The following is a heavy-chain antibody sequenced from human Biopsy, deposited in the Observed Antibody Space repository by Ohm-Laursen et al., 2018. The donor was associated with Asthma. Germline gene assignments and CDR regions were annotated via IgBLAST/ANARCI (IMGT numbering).Heavy chain of an antibody. Sequence: GSSVKVSCKASGDSFSNYAISWVRQAPGQGLEWMGGLIPVFGTPDHAQMFEGRVTITADESTSTAYMELSSLSSEDTAVYYCARGYSGSDRIVYYYSGLEVWGQGTTVTVSS. CDR1: GDSFSNYA. D-gene: IGHD5-12*01. J-gene: IGHJ6*02. CDR2: LIPVFGTP. V-gene: IGHV1-69*01. CDR3: ARGYSGSDRIVYYYSGLEV.